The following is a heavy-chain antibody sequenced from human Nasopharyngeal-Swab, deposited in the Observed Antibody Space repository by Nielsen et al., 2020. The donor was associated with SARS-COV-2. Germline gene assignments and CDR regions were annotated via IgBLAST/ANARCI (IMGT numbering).Heavy chain of an antibody. CDR3: ARRGRCSGSSCDMDV. CDR2: INPGSGGT. CDR1: GYTFNNYY. V-gene: IGHV1-46*02. J-gene: IGHJ6*02. D-gene: IGHD2-2*01. Sequence: SVQVSCKASGYTFNNYYIHWVRQAPGQGLEWMGMINPGSGGTTYAQKFQGRVTMTRDTSTSTVFMDLSSLRSEDTAVYYCARRGRCSGSSCDMDVWGQGTTVTVSS.